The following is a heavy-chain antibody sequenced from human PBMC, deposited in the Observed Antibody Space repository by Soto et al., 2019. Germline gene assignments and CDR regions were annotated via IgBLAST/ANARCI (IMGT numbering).Heavy chain of an antibody. CDR2: IIPILGIA. J-gene: IGHJ6*02. Sequence: QVQLVQSGAEVKKPGSSVKVSCKASGGTFSSYTISWVRQAPGQGLEWMGRIIPILGIANYAQKFQGRVTITADKSTSTAYMELSSLRSEDTAVYYCARDRRNMVATAGFYYYYGMDVWGQGTAVTVSS. CDR3: ARDRRNMVATAGFYYYYGMDV. CDR1: GGTFSSYT. V-gene: IGHV1-69*08. D-gene: IGHD5-12*01.